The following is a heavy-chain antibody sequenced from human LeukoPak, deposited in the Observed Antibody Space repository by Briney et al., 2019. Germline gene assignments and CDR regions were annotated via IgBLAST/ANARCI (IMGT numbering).Heavy chain of an antibody. CDR1: GYTFSGNY. Sequence: ASVRVSCKTSGYTFSGNYKYWVRQAPGQGLEWMGWINPNSGDTNYAQKFQGRVTMTRDTSISTAYMDLSSLISDDTAVYYCARGGSSSGSYYYGVDAWGQGTTVTVSS. CDR2: INPNSGDT. CDR3: ARGGSSSGSYYYGVDA. J-gene: IGHJ6*02. V-gene: IGHV1-2*02. D-gene: IGHD3-10*01.